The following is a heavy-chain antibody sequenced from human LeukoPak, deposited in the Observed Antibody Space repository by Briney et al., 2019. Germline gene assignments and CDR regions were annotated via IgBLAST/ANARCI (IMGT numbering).Heavy chain of an antibody. V-gene: IGHV4-59*08. J-gene: IGHJ3*02. CDR3: AKSARGHNPRGWEPDAFDI. D-gene: IGHD6-19*01. Sequence: SETLSLTCTVSGGSISSYYWSWIRQPPGKGLEWIGYIYYSGSTNYNPSLKSRVTISIDTSKNQFSLRLTSLTAADTAVYYCAKSARGHNPRGWEPDAFDIWGQGTMVTVSS. CDR2: IYYSGST. CDR1: GGSISSYY.